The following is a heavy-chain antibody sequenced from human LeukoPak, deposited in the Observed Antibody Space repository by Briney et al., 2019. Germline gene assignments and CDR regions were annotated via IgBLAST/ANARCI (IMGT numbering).Heavy chain of an antibody. CDR1: GGSISSSSYY. Sequence: KSSETLSLTCTVSGGSISSSSYYWGWIRQPPGKGLEWIGSIYYSGSTYYNPSLKSRVTISVDTSKNRFSLKLSSVTAADTAVYYCARLSPSPYDILTGYYNPPLWGQGTLVTVSS. CDR3: ARLSPSPYDILTGYYNPPL. J-gene: IGHJ4*02. CDR2: IYYSGST. V-gene: IGHV4-39*01. D-gene: IGHD3-9*01.